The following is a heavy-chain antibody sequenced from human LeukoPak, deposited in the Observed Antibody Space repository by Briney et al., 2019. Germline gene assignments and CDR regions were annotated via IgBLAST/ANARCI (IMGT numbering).Heavy chain of an antibody. V-gene: IGHV3-53*01. Sequence: PGGSLRLSCAASGFTVSSNYMSWVRQAPGKGLEWVSVIYSGGSTYYADSLKGRFIISRDNSKNSLFLQMNSLRAEDTAVYYCARDADILTAYSFDYWGQGTLVTVSS. CDR2: IYSGGST. D-gene: IGHD3-9*01. CDR3: ARDADILTAYSFDY. J-gene: IGHJ4*02. CDR1: GFTVSSNY.